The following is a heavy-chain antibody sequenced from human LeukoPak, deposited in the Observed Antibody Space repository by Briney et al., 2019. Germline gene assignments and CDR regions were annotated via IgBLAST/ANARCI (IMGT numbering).Heavy chain of an antibody. CDR3: ATAEWAYFYFDS. Sequence: SETLSLTCSVSGGSVTGGGYYWSRIRQHRGKGLEWIGFASYSGGTYYNPSLMSRITISVDRSQNQFSLRMRDVTAADTAVYFCATAEWAYFYFDSWGQGALVAVSS. CDR1: GGSVTGGGYY. J-gene: IGHJ4*02. D-gene: IGHD2-8*01. V-gene: IGHV4-31*03. CDR2: ASYSGGT.